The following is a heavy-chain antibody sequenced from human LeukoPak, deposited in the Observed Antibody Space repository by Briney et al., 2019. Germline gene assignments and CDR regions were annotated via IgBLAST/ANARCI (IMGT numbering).Heavy chain of an antibody. CDR1: GYSITTGFY. CDR2: IYDKT. CDR3: VREKKFGTPIDGFDF. Sequence: SETLSLTCDVSGYSITTGFYWGWVRQSPQKGLEWIGSIYDKTNYNPSLNTRVSISVDTSKNQFFLSLTSVTAADTAIYFCVREKKFGTPIDGFDFWGQGTMVTVSS. V-gene: IGHV4-38-2*01. D-gene: IGHD3-10*01. J-gene: IGHJ3*01.